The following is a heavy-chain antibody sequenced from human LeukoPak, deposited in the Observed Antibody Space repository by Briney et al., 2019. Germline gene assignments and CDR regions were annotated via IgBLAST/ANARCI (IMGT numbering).Heavy chain of an antibody. CDR1: GYTFTSYV. J-gene: IGHJ4*02. D-gene: IGHD6-19*01. Sequence: RASVKVSCKASGYTFTSYVISWVRQAPGQGLEWMGWISAYNGNTDYAQKLQGRVTMTTDTSTNTAYLELRSLRSDDTAVYYCARDRVGSGWPRPWYFEFWGQGTLITVSS. CDR2: ISAYNGNT. V-gene: IGHV1-18*01. CDR3: ARDRVGSGWPRPWYFEF.